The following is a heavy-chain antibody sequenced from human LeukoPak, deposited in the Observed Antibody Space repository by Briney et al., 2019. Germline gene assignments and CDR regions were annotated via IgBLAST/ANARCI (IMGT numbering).Heavy chain of an antibody. J-gene: IGHJ4*02. CDR3: AQTHRGYYDFWSGYLDY. D-gene: IGHD3-3*01. V-gene: IGHV1-69*04. Sequence: SVKVSCKASGGTFSSYAISWVRQAPGQGLEWMGRIIPILGIANYAQKFQGRVTITADKSTSTAYMELSSLRSEDTAVYYCAQTHRGYYDFWSGYLDYWGQGTLVTVSS. CDR1: GGTFSSYA. CDR2: IIPILGIA.